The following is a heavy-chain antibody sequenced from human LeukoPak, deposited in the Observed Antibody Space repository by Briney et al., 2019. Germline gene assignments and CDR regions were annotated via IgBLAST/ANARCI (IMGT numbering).Heavy chain of an antibody. CDR3: ARDPADAYSYGYY. J-gene: IGHJ4*02. Sequence: PSETLSLTCIVSGGSISSSSYYWGWLRPSPGKGREWFGSIYYSGSTYYNPSLKSRVTISVDTSKNQFSLKLSSVTAADTAVYYCARDPADAYSYGYYWGQGTLVTVSS. V-gene: IGHV4-39*07. D-gene: IGHD5-18*01. CDR2: IYYSGST. CDR1: GGSISSSSYY.